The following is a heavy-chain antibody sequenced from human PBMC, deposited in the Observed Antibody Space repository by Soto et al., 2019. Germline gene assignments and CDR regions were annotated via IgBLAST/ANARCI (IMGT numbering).Heavy chain of an antibody. D-gene: IGHD2-2*01. J-gene: IGHJ6*03. V-gene: IGHV4-34*01. Sequence: QVQLQQWGAGLLEPSETLSLTCAVYGGSFSGYYWSWIRQPPGRGLEWVGEINHSASTNYNPSLKRRVTISVDTSKNQFSLRLSSVTAADTAVYYCARAGVSAAPYYYMDVWGKGTTVTVSS. CDR1: GGSFSGYY. CDR3: ARAGVSAAPYYYMDV. CDR2: INHSAST.